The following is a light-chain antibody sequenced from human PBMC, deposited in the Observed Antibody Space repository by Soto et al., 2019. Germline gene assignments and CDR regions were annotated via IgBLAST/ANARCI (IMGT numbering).Light chain of an antibody. CDR2: DVS. CDR3: KSFTTSSTYV. J-gene: IGLJ1*01. CDR1: SSDIGSYNY. V-gene: IGLV2-14*01. Sequence: QSVLTQPSSVSGSPGQSIAISCIGTSSDIGSYNYVSWYQQHPGKAPKLMIYDVSNRPSGVSDRFSGSKSGNTASLTISGLQAEDEADYYCKSFTTSSTYVFGTVTKVTVL.